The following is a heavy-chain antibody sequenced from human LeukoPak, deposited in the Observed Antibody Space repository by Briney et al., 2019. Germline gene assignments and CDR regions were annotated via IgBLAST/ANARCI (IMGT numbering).Heavy chain of an antibody. CDR1: GGSISSGDYY. D-gene: IGHD2-2*01. Sequence: NPSETLSLTCTVSGGSISSGDYYWSWIRQPPGKGLEWIGYIYYSGSTYYNPSLKSRVTISVDTSKNQFSLKLSSVTAADTAVYYCARGNVVVPAVDYWGQGTLVTVSS. CDR2: IYYSGST. V-gene: IGHV4-30-4*02. J-gene: IGHJ4*02. CDR3: ARGNVVVPAVDY.